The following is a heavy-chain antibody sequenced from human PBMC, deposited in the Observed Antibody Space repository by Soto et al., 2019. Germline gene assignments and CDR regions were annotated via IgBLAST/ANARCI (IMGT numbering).Heavy chain of an antibody. CDR3: ARGVHYDSSGYYYFY. V-gene: IGHV1-69*13. D-gene: IGHD3-22*01. CDR2: IIPIFGTA. J-gene: IGHJ4*02. CDR1: GGTFSSYA. Sequence: SVKVSCKASGGTFSSYAISWVRQAPGQGLEWMGGIIPIFGTANYAQKLQGRVTITADESTSTAYMELRSLRSEDTAVYHCARGVHYDSSGYYYFYWGQGTLVTVSS.